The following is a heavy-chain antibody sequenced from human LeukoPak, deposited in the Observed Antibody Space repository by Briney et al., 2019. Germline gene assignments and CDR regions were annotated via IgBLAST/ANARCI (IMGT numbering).Heavy chain of an antibody. CDR3: ASPKGGFYGSGKGAFDI. D-gene: IGHD3-10*01. J-gene: IGHJ3*02. CDR2: IYSGGST. V-gene: IGHV3-53*01. CDR1: GFTVSSNY. Sequence: GGSLRLSCAASGFTVSSNYMSWVRQAPGKGLEWVSVIYSGGSTYYADSVKGRFTISGDNSKNTLYLQMNSLRAEDTAVYYCASPKGGFYGSGKGAFDIWGQGTMVTVSS.